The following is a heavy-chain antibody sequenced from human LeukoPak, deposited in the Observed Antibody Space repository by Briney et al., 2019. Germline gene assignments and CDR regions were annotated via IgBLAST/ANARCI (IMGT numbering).Heavy chain of an antibody. V-gene: IGHV4-4*07. CDR1: GGSISSYY. D-gene: IGHD5-12*01. CDR3: ARDLSLRLPHYYCYMDV. J-gene: IGHJ6*03. CDR2: IYTSGST. Sequence: SETLSLTCTVSGGSISSYYWSWIRQPAGKGLEWIGRIYTSGSTNYNPSLKSRVTMSVDTSKNQFSLKLSSVTAADTAVYYCARDLSLRLPHYYCYMDVWGKGTTVTVSS.